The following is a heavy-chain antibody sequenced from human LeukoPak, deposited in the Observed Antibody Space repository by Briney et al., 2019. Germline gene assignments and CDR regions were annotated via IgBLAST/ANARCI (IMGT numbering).Heavy chain of an antibody. CDR1: GYTFTSYG. CDR3: ARDLRDIVVVVAATGNWFDP. V-gene: IGHV1-18*01. J-gene: IGHJ5*02. D-gene: IGHD2-15*01. CDR2: ISAYNGNT. Sequence: ASVKVSCTASGYTFTSYGISWVRQAPGQGLEWMGWISAYNGNTNYAQKLQGRGTMATDTSTSTAHMELRSLRSDDTAVYYCARDLRDIVVVVAATGNWFDPWGQGTLVTVSS.